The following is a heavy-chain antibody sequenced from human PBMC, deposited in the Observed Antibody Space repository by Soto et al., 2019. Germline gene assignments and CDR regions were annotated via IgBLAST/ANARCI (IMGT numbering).Heavy chain of an antibody. Sequence: GGSLRLSCTTSGFTFHDYPMTWVRQAPGKGLEWVAFIRIKAHGGAPEYAPSVKGRFTISRDDSKSVAYLQMSTLKTEDTAVYYCTRADYDSSGFYYYFDYWGQGTLVTVSS. CDR2: IRIKAHGGAP. V-gene: IGHV3-49*04. D-gene: IGHD3-22*01. CDR3: TRADYDSSGFYYYFDY. J-gene: IGHJ4*02. CDR1: GFTFHDYP.